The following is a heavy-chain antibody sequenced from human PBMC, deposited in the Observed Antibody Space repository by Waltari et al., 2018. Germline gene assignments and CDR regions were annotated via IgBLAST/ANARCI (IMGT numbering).Heavy chain of an antibody. V-gene: IGHV1-69*13. Sequence: QVQLVQSGAEVKKPGSSVKVSCKASGGTFSSYAISWVRQAPGQGLEWMGRIIPICGTANYAQKFQGRVTITADKSTSTAYMELSSLRSEDTAVYYCARGNPYYYDSSGYFGRNWFDPWGQGTLVTVSS. CDR1: GGTFSSYA. D-gene: IGHD3-22*01. CDR3: ARGNPYYYDSSGYFGRNWFDP. CDR2: IIPICGTA. J-gene: IGHJ5*02.